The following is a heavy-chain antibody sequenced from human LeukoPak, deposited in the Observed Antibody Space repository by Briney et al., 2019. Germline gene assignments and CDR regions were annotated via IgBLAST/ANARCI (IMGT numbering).Heavy chain of an antibody. CDR3: ASGYDFWSGYYTHSDYYGMDV. D-gene: IGHD3-3*01. CDR1: GFTFSSYA. J-gene: IGHJ6*02. V-gene: IGHV3-30-3*01. Sequence: GRSLRLSCAASGFTFSSYAMHWVRQAPGKGLEWVAVISYDGSNKCYADSVKGRFTISRDNSKNTLYLQMNSLRAEDTAVYYCASGYDFWSGYYTHSDYYGMDVWGQGTTVTVSS. CDR2: ISYDGSNK.